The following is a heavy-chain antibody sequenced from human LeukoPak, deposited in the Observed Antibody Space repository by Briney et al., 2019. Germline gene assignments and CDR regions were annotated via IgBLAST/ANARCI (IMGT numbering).Heavy chain of an antibody. J-gene: IGHJ4*02. D-gene: IGHD1-26*01. Sequence: GGSLRLSCAASAFSLSAYNMNWVRQAPGKGLEWVSSISYTGTYIHYADSVKGRFTISRDNAQNSLYLQMNGLRAEDTAIYYCVRDRGTYRPIDYWGQGTLVTVSS. CDR1: AFSLSAYN. CDR3: VRDRGTYRPIDY. V-gene: IGHV3-21*04. CDR2: ISYTGTYI.